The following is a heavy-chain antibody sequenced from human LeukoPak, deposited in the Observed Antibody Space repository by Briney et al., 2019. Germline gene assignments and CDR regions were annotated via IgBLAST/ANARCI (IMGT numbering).Heavy chain of an antibody. V-gene: IGHV3-21*01. Sequence: GGSLRLSCAASGFTFSSYSMNWVRQAPGKGLEWVSSISTSSIYIYYADSVKGRFTISRDNAKNSLYLQMNSLRAEDTAVYYCAELGITMIGGVWGKGTTVTISS. D-gene: IGHD3-10*02. CDR2: ISTSSIYI. CDR3: AELGITMIGGV. CDR1: GFTFSSYS. J-gene: IGHJ6*04.